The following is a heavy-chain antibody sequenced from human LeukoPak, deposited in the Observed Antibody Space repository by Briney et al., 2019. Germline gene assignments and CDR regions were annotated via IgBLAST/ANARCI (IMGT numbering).Heavy chain of an antibody. CDR2: IYYSGST. Sequence: SETLSLTCTVSGGSISSGGYYWSWIRQHPGKGLEWIGYIYYSGSTNYNPSLKSRVTISVDKSKNQFSLKLSSVTAADTAVYYCARLLGYCSGGSCYSFDYWGLGTLVTVSS. D-gene: IGHD2-15*01. CDR1: GGSISSGGYY. CDR3: ARLLGYCSGGSCYSFDY. V-gene: IGHV4-31*03. J-gene: IGHJ4*02.